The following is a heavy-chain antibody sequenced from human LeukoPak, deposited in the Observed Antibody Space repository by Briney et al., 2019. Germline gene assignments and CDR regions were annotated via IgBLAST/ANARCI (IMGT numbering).Heavy chain of an antibody. CDR2: ITKSGGSA. D-gene: IGHD3-9*01. CDR1: GVSFTDYS. CDR3: ARANRYAFDY. V-gene: IGHV3-48*02. Sequence: PGGSLRLSCAASGVSFTDYSMNWGREAPGPGLEWGSYITKSGGSAYYADSVKGRVTISRDDAKNSLYLHINSLRDEDTAVYYCARANRYAFDYWGQGILVTVSS. J-gene: IGHJ4*02.